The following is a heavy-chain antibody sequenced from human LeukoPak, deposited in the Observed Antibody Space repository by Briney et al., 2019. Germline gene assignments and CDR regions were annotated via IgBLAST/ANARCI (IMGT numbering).Heavy chain of an antibody. CDR2: IYTSGST. CDR1: GGSISSYY. D-gene: IGHD5/OR15-5a*01. CDR3: ARQRLAAGSIDP. V-gene: IGHV4-4*07. Sequence: SETLSLTCTVSGGSISSYYWTWIRQPAGKGLEWIGRIYTSGSTNYNPSLKSRVTMSVDTSKNQFSLKLTSVTAADTAVYYCARQRLAAGSIDPWGQGTLVTVSS. J-gene: IGHJ5*02.